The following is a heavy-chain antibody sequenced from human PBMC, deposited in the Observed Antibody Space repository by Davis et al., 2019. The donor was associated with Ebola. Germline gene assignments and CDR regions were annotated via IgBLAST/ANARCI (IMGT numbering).Heavy chain of an antibody. CDR3: ARNMGVALGDAFDI. CDR1: GYTFRTYW. J-gene: IGHJ3*02. D-gene: IGHD3-3*01. V-gene: IGHV5-51*01. Sequence: GESLKISCQGSGYTFRTYWIGWVRQMPGKGLEWMGIIYPGDSDTRYSPSFQGQVTISADRSISTAYLQWSSLKASDTAMFYCARNMGVALGDAFDIWGQGTMVTVSS. CDR2: IYPGDSDT.